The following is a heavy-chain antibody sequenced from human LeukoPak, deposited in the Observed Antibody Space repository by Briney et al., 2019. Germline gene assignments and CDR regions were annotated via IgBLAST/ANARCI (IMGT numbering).Heavy chain of an antibody. Sequence: GGSLRLSCAASGFTFDDYAMHWVRQAPGEGLGWVSGISWNSGSIGYADSVKGRFTISGDNAKNSLYLQMNSLRAEDTALYYCAKGARIAAPFDYWGQGTLVTVSS. CDR2: ISWNSGSI. V-gene: IGHV3-9*01. CDR3: AKGARIAAPFDY. CDR1: GFTFDDYA. D-gene: IGHD6-13*01. J-gene: IGHJ4*02.